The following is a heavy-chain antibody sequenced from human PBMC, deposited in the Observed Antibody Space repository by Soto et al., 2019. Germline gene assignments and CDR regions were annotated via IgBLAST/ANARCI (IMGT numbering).Heavy chain of an antibody. CDR2: ISSTTNYI. CDR1: GLSFSGYN. J-gene: IGHJ6*03. CDR3: ARVSLGSTAHWPMDV. D-gene: IGHD3-16*01. V-gene: IGHV3-21*01. Sequence: EVQLVESGGGLVKPGGSLRLSCVASGLSFSGYNMNWVRQSPGKGLEWVSAISSTTNYIYYADSVKGRFTISKDNAKNSLSLQMNSLRAEDTAVYYCARVSLGSTAHWPMDVWGKGTTVSVSS.